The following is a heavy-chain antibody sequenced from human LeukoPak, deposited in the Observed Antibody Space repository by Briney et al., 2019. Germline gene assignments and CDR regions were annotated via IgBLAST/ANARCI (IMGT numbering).Heavy chain of an antibody. V-gene: IGHV1-18*01. CDR1: GYRFTSYS. CDR3: ARDRDSSGWHVADY. CDR2: ISSYNGKT. J-gene: IGHJ4*02. Sequence: ASVKVSCKASGYRFTSYSISWVRQAPGQGLEWVGWISSYNGKTNYGKNVQGRVTMTTDTSTSTAYMEMRSLRSDDTAVYYCARDRDSSGWHVADYWGQGTLVTVSS. D-gene: IGHD6-19*01.